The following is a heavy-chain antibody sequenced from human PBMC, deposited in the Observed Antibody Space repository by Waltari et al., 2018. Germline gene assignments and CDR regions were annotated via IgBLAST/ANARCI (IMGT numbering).Heavy chain of an antibody. D-gene: IGHD6-6*01. CDR2: IIPILGIA. J-gene: IGHJ6*03. CDR1: GGTFSSYA. Sequence: QVQLVQSGAEVKKPGSSVKVSCKASGGTFSSYAIRWVRQAPGKGLEWMGGIIPILGIANYAQKFQGRVTITADESTSTAYMELSSLRSEDTAVYYCARDRQTLYYYYYMDVWGKGTTVTVSS. V-gene: IGHV1-69*04. CDR3: ARDRQTLYYYYYMDV.